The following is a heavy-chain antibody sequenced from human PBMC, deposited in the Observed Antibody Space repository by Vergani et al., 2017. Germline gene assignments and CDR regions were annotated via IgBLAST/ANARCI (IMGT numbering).Heavy chain of an antibody. D-gene: IGHD6-13*01. Sequence: QVQLQESGPGLVKPSQTLSLTCTVSGGSISSGSYYWSWIRQPAGKGLEWIGPIYTSGSTNYNPSLKSRVTISVDTSKNQFSLKLSSVTAADTAVYYCARSSWGGVWFDPWGQGTLVTVSS. V-gene: IGHV4-61*02. CDR3: ARSSWGGVWFDP. CDR2: IYTSGST. J-gene: IGHJ5*02. CDR1: GGSISSGSYY.